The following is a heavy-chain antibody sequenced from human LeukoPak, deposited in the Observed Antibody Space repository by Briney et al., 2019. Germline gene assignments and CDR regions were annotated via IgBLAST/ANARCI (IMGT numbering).Heavy chain of an antibody. CDR2: IYSGGST. CDR1: GFTVSSNY. J-gene: IGHJ4*02. D-gene: IGHD3-22*01. CDR3: ARELHSSGYPYFDY. V-gene: IGHV3-66*01. Sequence: GGSLRLSCAASGFTVSSNYMSWVRQAPGKGLEWVSVIYSGGSTYYADSVQGRFTISRDNSKNTLYLQMNSLRAEDTAVYYCARELHSSGYPYFDYWGQGTLVTVSS.